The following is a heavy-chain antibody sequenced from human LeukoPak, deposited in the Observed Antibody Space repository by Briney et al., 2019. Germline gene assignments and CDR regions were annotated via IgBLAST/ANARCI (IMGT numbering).Heavy chain of an antibody. Sequence: PSETLSLTCAVSGGSISSGGYSWSWIRQPPGKGLEWIGYIYHSGSTYYNPSLKSRVTISVDRSKNQFSLKLSSVTAADTAVYYCASLRDLRLVLDYWGQGTLVTVSS. CDR1: GGSISSGGYS. V-gene: IGHV4-30-2*01. CDR3: ASLRDLRLVLDY. CDR2: IYHSGST. D-gene: IGHD6-19*01. J-gene: IGHJ4*02.